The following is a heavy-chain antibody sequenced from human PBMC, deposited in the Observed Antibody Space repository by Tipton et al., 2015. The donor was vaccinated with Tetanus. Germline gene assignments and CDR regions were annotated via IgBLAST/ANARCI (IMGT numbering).Heavy chain of an antibody. CDR3: ASLPVGGGYSAHHYFLH. CDR2: IYYTGNT. D-gene: IGHD4-23*01. CDR1: GGSISSFY. Sequence: TLSLTCTVSGGSISSFYWSWIRKSPGRGLEWIGYIYYTGNTNYNPSLKSRVTISADTTKKQFSLNLRSVTAADTAMYYCASLPVGGGYSAHHYFLHWGQGTLVTVSS. V-gene: IGHV4-59*01. J-gene: IGHJ4*02.